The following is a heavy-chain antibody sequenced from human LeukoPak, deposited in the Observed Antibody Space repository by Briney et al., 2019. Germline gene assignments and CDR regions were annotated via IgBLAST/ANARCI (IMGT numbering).Heavy chain of an antibody. Sequence: GGSLRLSCAASGFTFSSYEMNWVRQAPGEGLEWVSYISSSGSTIYYADSVKGRFTISRDNAKNSLYLQMNSLRAEDTAFYYCARPRSPTYDSSGYYPDAFDIWGQGTMVTVSS. CDR1: GFTFSSYE. D-gene: IGHD3-22*01. CDR2: ISSSGSTI. J-gene: IGHJ3*02. CDR3: ARPRSPTYDSSGYYPDAFDI. V-gene: IGHV3-48*03.